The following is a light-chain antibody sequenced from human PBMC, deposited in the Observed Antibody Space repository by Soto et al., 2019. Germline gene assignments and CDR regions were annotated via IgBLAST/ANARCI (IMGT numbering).Light chain of an antibody. Sequence: DIQMTQSPSSLSASAGDTVTITCRASQNIADYLSWYQQKPGKAPKLLMYSSSILHDGVSSRFSGDGSGTAFTLTITGLQPEYFATYCCLQTFTTHITFGGGTTVEVK. CDR3: LQTFTTHIT. J-gene: IGKJ4*01. CDR2: SSS. V-gene: IGKV1-39*01. CDR1: QNIADY.